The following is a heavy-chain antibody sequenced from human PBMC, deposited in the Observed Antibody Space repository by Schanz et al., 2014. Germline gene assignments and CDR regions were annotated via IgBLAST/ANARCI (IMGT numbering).Heavy chain of an antibody. CDR2: IYYSGNT. Sequence: QLQLQESGPGLVKPLETLSLTCTVSGGSISTSNHYWGWIRQPPGKGLEWIGSIYYSGNTYYNPSLRSRVTISVDTSKNQFPRKLSSVTAADTAVYYCARQNLGYCSSTDCKNWFDPWGQGTLVTVSS. CDR1: GGSISTSNHY. V-gene: IGHV4-39*01. D-gene: IGHD2-2*01. CDR3: ARQNLGYCSSTDCKNWFDP. J-gene: IGHJ5*02.